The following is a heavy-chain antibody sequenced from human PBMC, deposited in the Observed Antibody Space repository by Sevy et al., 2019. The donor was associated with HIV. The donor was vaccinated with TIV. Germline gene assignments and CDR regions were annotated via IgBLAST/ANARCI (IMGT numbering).Heavy chain of an antibody. Sequence: GGSLRLSCAASGFTFKDYYMNWIRQAPGKGLEWVSYISDGGTTIYYADSVKGRFTISRDNAKNSMYLQMNSLRAEDTAVYYCAREGDLRYFDFWGRGTPVTVSS. CDR3: AREGDLRYFDF. J-gene: IGHJ2*01. CDR2: ISDGGTTI. D-gene: IGHD3-10*01. V-gene: IGHV3-11*01. CDR1: GFTFKDYY.